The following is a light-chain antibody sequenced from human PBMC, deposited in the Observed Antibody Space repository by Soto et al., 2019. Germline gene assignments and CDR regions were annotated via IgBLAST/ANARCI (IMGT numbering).Light chain of an antibody. Sequence: EIVLTQSPATLSSFPGDLVTLSCRASQYINTRLAWYQQKPGQAPRILIYDASNRATGIPAKFSGSGSGTDFTLTISSLEPEDSAVYYCQQSSNSPPWITVGQGKRLEIK. CDR1: QYINTR. CDR3: QQSSNSPPWIT. J-gene: IGKJ5*01. CDR2: DAS. V-gene: IGKV3-11*01.